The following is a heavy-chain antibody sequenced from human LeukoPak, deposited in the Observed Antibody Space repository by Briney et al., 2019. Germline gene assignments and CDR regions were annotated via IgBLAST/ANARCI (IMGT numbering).Heavy chain of an antibody. Sequence: GGSLRLSCAASGFTFSSYGMNWVRQAPGKGLEWVSAIDPSSTYIYYADSVKGRFTISRDNAENSLYLQMNSLRVEDTAVYYCAKGPSTRFDYWGQGTLVTVSS. CDR1: GFTFSSYG. CDR2: IDPSSTYI. CDR3: AKGPSTRFDY. V-gene: IGHV3-21*01. J-gene: IGHJ4*02. D-gene: IGHD2-2*01.